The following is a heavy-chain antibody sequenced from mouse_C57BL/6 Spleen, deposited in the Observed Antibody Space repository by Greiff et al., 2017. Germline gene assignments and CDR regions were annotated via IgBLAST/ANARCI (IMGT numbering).Heavy chain of an antibody. CDR3: ARYYGSLYAMDY. CDR2: IYPGDGDT. D-gene: IGHD1-1*01. J-gene: IGHJ4*01. Sequence: VQLQQSGPELVKPGASVKISCKASGYAFSSSWMNWVKQRPGKGLEWIGRIYPGDGDTNYNGKFKGKATLTADKSSSTAYMQLSSLTSEDSAVYFCARYYGSLYAMDYWGQGTSVTVSS. V-gene: IGHV1-82*01. CDR1: GYAFSSSW.